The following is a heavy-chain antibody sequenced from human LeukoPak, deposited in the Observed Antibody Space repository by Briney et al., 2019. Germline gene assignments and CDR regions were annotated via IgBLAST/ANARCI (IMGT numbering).Heavy chain of an antibody. D-gene: IGHD3-10*01. CDR3: ARHPTKRWFGTDNWFDP. J-gene: IGHJ5*02. CDR2: INPNSGGT. CDR1: GYTFTGYY. V-gene: IGHV1-2*02. Sequence: ASVKVSCKASGYTFTGYYMHWVRQAPGQGLEWMGWINPNSGGTNYAQKFQGRVTMTRDTSISTAYMELSRLRSDDTAVYYCARHPTKRWFGTDNWFDPWGQGTLVTVSS.